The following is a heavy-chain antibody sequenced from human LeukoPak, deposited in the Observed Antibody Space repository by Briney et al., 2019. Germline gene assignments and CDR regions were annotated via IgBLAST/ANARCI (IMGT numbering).Heavy chain of an antibody. D-gene: IGHD6-19*01. CDR1: GFTFTTYA. J-gene: IGHJ4*02. CDR2: IRYDGSNK. CDR3: ASDVVPSVAGTGSDY. V-gene: IGHV3-30*04. Sequence: PGGSLRLSCAASGFTFTTYAMHWVRQAPGKGLEWVAFIRYDGSNKYYADSVKGRFTISRDNSKNTLYLQMNSLRAEDTAVYYCASDVVPSVAGTGSDYWGQGTLVTVSS.